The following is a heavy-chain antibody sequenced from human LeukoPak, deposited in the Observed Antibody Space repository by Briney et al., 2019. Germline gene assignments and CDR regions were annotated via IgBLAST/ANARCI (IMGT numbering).Heavy chain of an antibody. CDR2: IYYSGST. Sequence: SETLSLTCTVSGGSISSSSYYWGWIREPPGKGLEWIGSIYYSGSTYYNPSLKSRVTISVDTSKNQFSLKLSSVTAADTAVYYCARLREVLRFLEWLSTFDPWGQGTLVTVSS. D-gene: IGHD3-3*01. CDR1: GGSISSSSYY. J-gene: IGHJ5*02. CDR3: ARLREVLRFLEWLSTFDP. V-gene: IGHV4-39*01.